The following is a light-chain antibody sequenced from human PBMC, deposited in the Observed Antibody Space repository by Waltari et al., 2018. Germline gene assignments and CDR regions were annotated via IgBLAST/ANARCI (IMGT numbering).Light chain of an antibody. V-gene: IGLV1-44*01. CDR1: SSHIGRNI. Sequence: QSVLTQPPSASGTPGQTVTISCSGSSSHIGRNIVHLYQQLPGTAPTLLIFTNNQRPSGVPDRFSGSKSGTSASLAISGLQSEDEADYYCAAWDDSLNGYVFGAGTKVNVL. CDR2: TNN. J-gene: IGLJ1*01. CDR3: AAWDDSLNGYV.